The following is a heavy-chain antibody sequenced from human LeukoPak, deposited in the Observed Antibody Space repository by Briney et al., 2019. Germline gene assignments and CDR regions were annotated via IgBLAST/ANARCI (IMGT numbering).Heavy chain of an antibody. CDR1: GYTFTDYY. D-gene: IGHD6-19*01. Sequence: ASVKVSCKASGYTFTDYYFHWVRQAPGQGHEWMGRINPNRGDTIYTQKFQGRVTMTRDTSISTSYMELSRLRSDDTAVYYCARMSIAVAGLLDYWGQGTLLTVSS. CDR3: ARMSIAVAGLLDY. J-gene: IGHJ4*02. V-gene: IGHV1-2*06. CDR2: INPNRGDT.